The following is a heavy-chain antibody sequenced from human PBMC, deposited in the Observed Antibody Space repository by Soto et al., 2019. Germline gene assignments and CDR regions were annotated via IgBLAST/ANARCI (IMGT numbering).Heavy chain of an antibody. CDR1: GYTFTGYY. Sequence: ASVKVSCKASGYTFTGYYMHWVRQAPGQGLEWMGWINPNSGGTNYAQKFQGWVTMTRDTSISTAYMELSRLRSDDTAVYYCARDTSDYVWGSYRMPWFDPWGQGTLVTVSS. V-gene: IGHV1-2*04. CDR3: ARDTSDYVWGSYRMPWFDP. CDR2: INPNSGGT. J-gene: IGHJ5*02. D-gene: IGHD3-16*02.